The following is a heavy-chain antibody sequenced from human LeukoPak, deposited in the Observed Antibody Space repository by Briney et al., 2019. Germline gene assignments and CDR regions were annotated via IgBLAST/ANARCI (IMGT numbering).Heavy chain of an antibody. CDR2: IYYSGST. D-gene: IGHD4-17*01. CDR1: GGSISSSSYY. J-gene: IGHJ4*02. CDR3: ARQGADGDYVDY. V-gene: IGHV4-39*01. Sequence: KPSETLSLTCTVSGGSISSSSYYWGWIRQPPGKGLEWIGSIYYSGSTYYNPSLKSRVTISVDTSKNQFSLKLSSVTAADTAVYYCARQGADGDYVDYWGQGTLVTVSS.